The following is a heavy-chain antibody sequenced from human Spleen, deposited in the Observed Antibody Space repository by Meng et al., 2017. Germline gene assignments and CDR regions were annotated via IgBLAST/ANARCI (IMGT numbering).Heavy chain of an antibody. CDR1: GGSISSSNW. CDR3: ARNGAYCLDS. D-gene: IGHD2-21*01. J-gene: IGHJ4*02. V-gene: IGHV4-4*02. Sequence: QVSRQESGPGLVKPSGTLSLPCVVPGGSISSSNWWSWVRQPPGKGLQWIGEIYQSGSTSSYNPSLRSRVTMSLDTSRNQISLMLTSVTAADTAVYYCARNGAYCLDSWGQGTLVTVSS. CDR2: IYQSGST.